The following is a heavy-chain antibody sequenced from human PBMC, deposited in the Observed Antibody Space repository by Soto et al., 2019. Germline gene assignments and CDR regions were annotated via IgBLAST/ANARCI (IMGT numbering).Heavy chain of an antibody. CDR2: INQDGTDK. D-gene: IGHD1-26*01. J-gene: IGHJ4*02. Sequence: GGSLRLSCAASGFTFSNSWLSWVRQAPGKGLEWVANINQDGTDKYYVDSVKGRFTISRDNAKNSLYLQANSLRAEDTAVYYCAKEVGAAGYWGQGTLVTVSS. V-gene: IGHV3-7*01. CDR1: GFTFSNSW. CDR3: AKEVGAAGY.